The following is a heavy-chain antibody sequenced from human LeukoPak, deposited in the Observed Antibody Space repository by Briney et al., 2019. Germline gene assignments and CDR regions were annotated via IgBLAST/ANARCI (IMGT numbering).Heavy chain of an antibody. CDR2: ISSSSSYI. Sequence: AGGSLRLSCAASGFTFSSYSMNWVRQAPGKGLEWVSSISSSSSYIYYADSVKGRFTISRDNAKNSLYLQMNSLRAEDTAVYYCARDMGGSAPEHYYYYYGMDVWGQGTTVTVSS. CDR1: GFTFSSYS. J-gene: IGHJ6*02. D-gene: IGHD1-14*01. CDR3: ARDMGGSAPEHYYYYYGMDV. V-gene: IGHV3-21*01.